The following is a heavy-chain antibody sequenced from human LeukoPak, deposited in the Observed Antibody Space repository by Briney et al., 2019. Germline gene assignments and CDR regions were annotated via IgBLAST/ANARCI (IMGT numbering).Heavy chain of an antibody. CDR1: GFTFRRYG. D-gene: IGHD1-26*01. CDR2: ISGSGGGST. V-gene: IGHV3-23*01. J-gene: IGHJ4*02. CDR3: ARAQHRGWGFDY. Sequence: GVTLRLSCAASGFTFRRYGMSWVRQAPGKGLEWVSAISGSGGGSTYYADSVKGRFTISRDDSKNTLYLQMNSLRSDDTAVYYCARAQHRGWGFDYWGQGTLVTVSS.